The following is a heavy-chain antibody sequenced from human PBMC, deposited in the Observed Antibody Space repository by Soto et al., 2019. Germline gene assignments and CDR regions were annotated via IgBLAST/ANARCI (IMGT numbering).Heavy chain of an antibody. CDR2: SYWDEDK. Sequence: QITLKESGPTLVKPTQTLTLTCTFSGFSLSTRGVAVGWFRQPPGKAMEWIARSYWDEDKWYSPSLKSRLTITDDTSTNQVVLTMTNMDPVDTSTYFCAHRPRGYAYYFDYWGQGTLVTVSS. V-gene: IGHV2-5*02. CDR1: GFSLSTRGVA. CDR3: AHRPRGYAYYFDY. J-gene: IGHJ4*02. D-gene: IGHD5-12*01.